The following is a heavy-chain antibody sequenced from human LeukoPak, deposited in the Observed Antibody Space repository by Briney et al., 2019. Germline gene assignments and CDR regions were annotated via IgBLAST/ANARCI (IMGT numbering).Heavy chain of an antibody. CDR1: GGFNTHYY. D-gene: IGHD2-15*01. V-gene: IGHV4-59*01. J-gene: IGHJ4*02. Sequence: SETLSLTCSVSGGFNTHYYWSWIRQPPGKGLEWIGYIYYSGSTNYNPSLKSRVTISVDTSKNQFSLKLSSVTAADTAVYYCANSGGTLWGQGTLVTVSS. CDR2: IYYSGST. CDR3: ANSGGTL.